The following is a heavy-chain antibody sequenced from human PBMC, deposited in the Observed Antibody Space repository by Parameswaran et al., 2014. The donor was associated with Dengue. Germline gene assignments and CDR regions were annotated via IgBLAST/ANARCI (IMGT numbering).Heavy chain of an antibody. CDR3: ARGYCSSTSCYTYDY. CDR2: IIPIFGTA. Sequence: WVRQAPGQGLEWMGGIIPIFGTANYAQKFQGRVTITADESTSTAYMELSSLRSEDTAVYYCARGYCSSTSCYTYDYWGQGTLVTVSS. V-gene: IGHV1-69*01. D-gene: IGHD2-2*02. J-gene: IGHJ4*02.